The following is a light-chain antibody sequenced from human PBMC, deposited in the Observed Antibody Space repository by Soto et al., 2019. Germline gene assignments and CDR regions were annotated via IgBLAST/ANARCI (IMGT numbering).Light chain of an antibody. V-gene: IGKV1-39*01. CDR1: QSISNY. Sequence: DIQMTQSPSSLSASVGDRVTITCRASQSISNYLNWYQQKPGKAPKLLIYAASTLQSGVPSRFSGSGSGTDFTLTISSLQPEDFATYYCQQSYSTPRTFGQGTKAEIK. J-gene: IGKJ1*01. CDR2: AAS. CDR3: QQSYSTPRT.